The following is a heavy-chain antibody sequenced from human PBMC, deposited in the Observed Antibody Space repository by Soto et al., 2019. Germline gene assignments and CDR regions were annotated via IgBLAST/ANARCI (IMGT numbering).Heavy chain of an antibody. D-gene: IGHD1-26*01. Sequence: EVQLVESGGGLVQPGGSLRLSCAASGFTFSSYWMTWVRQAPGKGLEWVANIKQDGSEKNYVGSVKGRFTISRDNAKNSLHLQMNSLRVEDTAVYYCACGQGWFLDLWGRGTLVSVSS. CDR3: ACGQGWFLDL. CDR2: IKQDGSEK. CDR1: GFTFSSYW. V-gene: IGHV3-7*05. J-gene: IGHJ2*01.